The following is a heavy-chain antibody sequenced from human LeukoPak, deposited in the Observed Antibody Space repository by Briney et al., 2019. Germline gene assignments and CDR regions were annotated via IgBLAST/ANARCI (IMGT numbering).Heavy chain of an antibody. CDR3: ARVPAGVELDH. D-gene: IGHD1-1*01. J-gene: IGHJ4*02. CDR1: GFTVSSNY. Sequence: GGSLRLSCAASGFTVSSNYMSWVRQAPGKGLEWVAVIYSGGTTYYADSVKGRFTLSRDNSKNTVYLQMNPLRDEDTAMYYCARVPAGVELDHWGQGTLVTVSS. CDR2: IYSGGTT. V-gene: IGHV3-66*02.